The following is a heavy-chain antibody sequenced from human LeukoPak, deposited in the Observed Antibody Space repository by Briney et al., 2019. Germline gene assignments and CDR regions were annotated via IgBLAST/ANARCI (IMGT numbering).Heavy chain of an antibody. V-gene: IGHV3-23*01. CDR1: GFTFSGYA. CDR3: ARAGDPLTVTHDAFDV. Sequence: GGSLSLYYAASGFTFSGYAMSGGRQGPGEGVEWGAATSSSNTGTYHAHSVRGRFTISSDNSNNTLYLQMHRLRVEDAAVYYCARAGDPLTVTHDAFDVWGQGTLVTVSS. J-gene: IGHJ3*01. D-gene: IGHD3-9*01. CDR2: TSSSNTGT.